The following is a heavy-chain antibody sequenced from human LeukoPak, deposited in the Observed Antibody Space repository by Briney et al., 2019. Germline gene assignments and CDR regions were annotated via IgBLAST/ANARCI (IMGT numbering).Heavy chain of an antibody. CDR2: IYYSGST. Sequence: PSETLSLTCTVSGGSISSYYWSWLRQPPGKGLEWIGYIYYSGSTNYNPSLKSRVTISVDTSKNQFSLKLSSVTAADTAVYYCARDGCTNGVCSNWFDPWGQGTLVTVSS. CDR1: GGSISSYY. V-gene: IGHV4-59*01. J-gene: IGHJ5*02. CDR3: ARDGCTNGVCSNWFDP. D-gene: IGHD2-8*01.